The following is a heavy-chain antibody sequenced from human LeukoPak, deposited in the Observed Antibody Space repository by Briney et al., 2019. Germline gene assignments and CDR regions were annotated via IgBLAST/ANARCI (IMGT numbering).Heavy chain of an antibody. D-gene: IGHD1-26*01. V-gene: IGHV3-74*01. CDR1: GFTFSSYW. CDR2: SDGSST. J-gene: IGHJ5*02. Sequence: PGGSLRLSCAASGFTFSSYWMHWVRQAPGKGLVWVSRSDGSSTSYADSVKGRFTISRDNAKNTLYLQMNGLRAEDTAVYYCAREWELGGFDPWGQGTLVTVSS. CDR3: AREWELGGFDP.